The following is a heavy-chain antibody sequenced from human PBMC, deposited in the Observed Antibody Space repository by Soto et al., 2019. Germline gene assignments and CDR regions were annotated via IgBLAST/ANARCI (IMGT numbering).Heavy chain of an antibody. D-gene: IGHD3-3*01. V-gene: IGHV4-39*07. CDR1: GGSISSSSYY. CDR2: IYYSGST. CDR3: ARGVRFLEWLSKTYYYYMDV. J-gene: IGHJ6*03. Sequence: SETLSLTCTVSGGSISSSSYYWGWIRQPPGKGLEWIGSIYYSGSTYYNPSLKSRVTISVDTSKNQFSLKLSSVTAADTAVYYCARGVRFLEWLSKTYYYYMDVWGKGTTVTVSS.